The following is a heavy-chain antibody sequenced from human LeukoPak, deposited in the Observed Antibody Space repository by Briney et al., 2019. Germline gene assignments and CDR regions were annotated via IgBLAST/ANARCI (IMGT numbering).Heavy chain of an antibody. CDR2: ISGSGGST. Sequence: PGGSLRLSRAASGFTFSSYAMSWVRQAPGKGLEWVSAISGSGGSTYYADSVKGRFTISRDNSKNTLYLQMNSLRAEDTAVYYCAKLPVRGIVVVPAARFDYWGQGTLVTVSS. V-gene: IGHV3-23*01. CDR1: GFTFSSYA. CDR3: AKLPVRGIVVVPAARFDY. J-gene: IGHJ4*02. D-gene: IGHD2-2*01.